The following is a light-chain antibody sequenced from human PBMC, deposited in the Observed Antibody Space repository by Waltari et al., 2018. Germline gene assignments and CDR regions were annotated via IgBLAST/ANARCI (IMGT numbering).Light chain of an antibody. J-gene: IGKJ1*01. CDR3: QQCNNSPPT. CDR1: QSVSSQ. CDR2: DAS. V-gene: IGKV3-11*01. Sequence: EIVLTQSPATLSLSPGEGATLSCRASQSVSSQLVWYQQKRGQAPRLLIYDASNRATGIPARFSGSGSGTDFTLTISNLEPEDFAVYYCQQCNNSPPTFGQGTKVEIK.